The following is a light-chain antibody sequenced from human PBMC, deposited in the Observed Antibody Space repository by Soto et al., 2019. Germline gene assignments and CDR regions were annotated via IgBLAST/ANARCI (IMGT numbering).Light chain of an antibody. Sequence: EIVLTQSPGPLSLSPAERATLSCRASQSVSSSYLAWYQKKPGQAPRLLIYGASSRATGIPDRFSGSGSGTDFTLTISSLQPEDFATYYCLQDYNYPWTFGQGTKVDI. CDR2: GAS. CDR1: QSVSSSY. V-gene: IGKV3-20*01. CDR3: LQDYNYPWT. J-gene: IGKJ1*01.